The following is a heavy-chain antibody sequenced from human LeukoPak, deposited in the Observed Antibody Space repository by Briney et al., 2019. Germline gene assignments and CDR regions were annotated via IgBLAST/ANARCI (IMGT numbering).Heavy chain of an antibody. V-gene: IGHV3-33*01. CDR3: ARGREYSSSSAFDY. J-gene: IGHJ4*02. D-gene: IGHD6-6*01. CDR1: GFTFSSYG. CDR2: IWYDGSNK. Sequence: PGRSLRLSCAASGFTFSSYGMHWVRQAPGKGLEWVAVIWYDGSNKYYADSVKGRFTISRDNSKNTLYLQMNSLRAEDTAVHYCARGREYSSSSAFDYWGQGTLVTVSS.